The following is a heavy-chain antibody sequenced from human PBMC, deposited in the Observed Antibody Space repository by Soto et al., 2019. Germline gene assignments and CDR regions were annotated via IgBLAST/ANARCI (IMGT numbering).Heavy chain of an antibody. CDR1: GFTFSDYY. Sequence: GGSLRLSCAASGFTFSDYYMSWIRQAPGKGPECVSYISGSGSVIYHADSVKGRFTISRDNAGNSLHLQMDGLRDEDTAVYYCARDPNRIDDWGQGTRVTVSS. V-gene: IGHV3-11*01. CDR3: ARDPNRIDD. CDR2: ISGSGSVI. J-gene: IGHJ4*02.